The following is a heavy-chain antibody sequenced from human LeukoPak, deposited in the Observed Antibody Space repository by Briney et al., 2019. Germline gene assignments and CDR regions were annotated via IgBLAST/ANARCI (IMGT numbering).Heavy chain of an antibody. CDR3: AREMGDFVPSAFEV. Sequence: RTGGSLRLSCAASGFTFTSYGMQWVRQAPGKGLEWVSLIWYDGRDKHYADSVKGRFTISRDNSKNTVYLQMNSLRAEDTAVYYCAREMGDFVPSAFEVWGQGTTVTVA. J-gene: IGHJ3*01. D-gene: IGHD2-21*02. CDR2: IWYDGRDK. V-gene: IGHV3-33*01. CDR1: GFTFTSYG.